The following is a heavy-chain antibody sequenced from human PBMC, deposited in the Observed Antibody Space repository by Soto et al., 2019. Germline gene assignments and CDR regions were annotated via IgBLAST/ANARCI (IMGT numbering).Heavy chain of an antibody. D-gene: IGHD3-3*01. CDR1: GYSFTSYW. CDR2: IDPSDSYT. Sequence: PGESLKISCKSSGYSFTSYWISWVRQMPGKGLEWMGRIDPSDSYTNYSPSFQGHVTISADKSISTAYLQWSSLKASDTAMYYCARAQTSNYYDFWSGYYPGFDPWGQGTLVTVSS. J-gene: IGHJ5*02. CDR3: ARAQTSNYYDFWSGYYPGFDP. V-gene: IGHV5-10-1*01.